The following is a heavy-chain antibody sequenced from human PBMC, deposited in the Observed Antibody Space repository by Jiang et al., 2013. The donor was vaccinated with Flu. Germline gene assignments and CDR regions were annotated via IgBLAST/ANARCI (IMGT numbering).Heavy chain of an antibody. V-gene: IGHV5-51*01. CDR2: IYPGDSDT. Sequence: GAEVKKPGESLKISCKGSGYSFTSYWIGWVRQMPGKGLEWMGIIYPGDSDTRYSPSFQGQVTISADKSISTAYLQWSSLKASDTAMYYCAISKGDIYCSGGSCYDPRTWGQGTLVTVSS. D-gene: IGHD2-15*01. CDR1: GYSFTSYW. J-gene: IGHJ4*02. CDR3: AISKGDIYCSGGSCYDPRT.